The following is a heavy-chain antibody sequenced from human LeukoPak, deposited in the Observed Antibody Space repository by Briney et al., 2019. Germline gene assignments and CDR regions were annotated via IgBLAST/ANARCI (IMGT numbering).Heavy chain of an antibody. V-gene: IGHV1-8*01. Sequence: ASVKVSCKASGYTFTSYDINWVRQATGQGLEWMGRMNPNSGNTGYAQKFQGRVTMTRNTSISTAYMELSSLRSEDTAVYYCARGRGVPAAISYYYYYGMDVWGQGTTVTVSS. J-gene: IGHJ6*02. D-gene: IGHD2-2*02. CDR2: MNPNSGNT. CDR3: ARGRGVPAAISYYYYYGMDV. CDR1: GYTFTSYD.